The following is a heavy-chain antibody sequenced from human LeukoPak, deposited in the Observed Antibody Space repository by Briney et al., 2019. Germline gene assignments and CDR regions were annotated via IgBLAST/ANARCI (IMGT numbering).Heavy chain of an antibody. CDR2: IYYSGST. CDR1: GGSISSSSDY. V-gene: IGHV4-39*01. CDR3: ARHSNYYDSSGYTNWFDP. Sequence: KSSETLSLTCTVSGGSISSSSDYWGWIRQPPGKGLEWIGSIYYSGSTYYNPSLKSRVTISVDTSKNQFSLKLSSVTAADTAVYYCARHSNYYDSSGYTNWFDPWGQGTLVTVSS. J-gene: IGHJ5*02. D-gene: IGHD3-22*01.